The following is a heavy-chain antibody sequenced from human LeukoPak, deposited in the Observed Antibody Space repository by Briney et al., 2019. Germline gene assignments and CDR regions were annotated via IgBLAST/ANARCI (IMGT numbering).Heavy chain of an antibody. J-gene: IGHJ5*02. CDR3: AKDSAQDPNWFDP. CDR1: GFTFSSYG. CDR2: IRSDGTNK. Sequence: GGSLRLSCAASGFTFSSYGMHWVRQAPGKGLEWVAFIRSDGTNKYYVDSVKGRFTISRDNSKNTLYLQMNSLRAEDTAVFYCAKDSAQDPNWFDPWGQETLVTVSS. V-gene: IGHV3-30*02.